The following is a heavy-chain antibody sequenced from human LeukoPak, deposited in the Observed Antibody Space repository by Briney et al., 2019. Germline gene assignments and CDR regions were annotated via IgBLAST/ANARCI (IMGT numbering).Heavy chain of an antibody. J-gene: IGHJ4*02. V-gene: IGHV3-30-3*01. CDR2: ISYDGSNK. CDR3: AKDLGLGGWFGEYIQDY. Sequence: PGGSLRLSCAASGFTFSSYAMHWVRQAPGKGLEWVAVISYDGSNKYYADSVKGRFTISRDNSKNTLYLQMNSLRAEDTAVYYCAKDLGLGGWFGEYIQDYWGQGTLVTVSS. D-gene: IGHD3-10*01. CDR1: GFTFSSYA.